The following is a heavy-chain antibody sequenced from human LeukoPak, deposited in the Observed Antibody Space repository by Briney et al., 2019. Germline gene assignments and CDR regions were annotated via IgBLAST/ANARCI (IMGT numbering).Heavy chain of an antibody. J-gene: IGHJ5*02. CDR1: GGSISSYY. CDR2: IYYSGST. Sequence: PSETLSLTCTVSGGSISSYYWSWIRQPPRKGLEWIGYIYYSGSTNYNPSLKSRVTISVDTSKNQFSLKLSSVTAADTAVYYCASSYCSGGSCYNPWGQGTLVTVSS. D-gene: IGHD2-15*01. CDR3: ASSYCSGGSCYNP. V-gene: IGHV4-59*08.